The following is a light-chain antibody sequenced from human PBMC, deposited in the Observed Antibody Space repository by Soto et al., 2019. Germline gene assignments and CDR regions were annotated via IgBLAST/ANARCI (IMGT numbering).Light chain of an antibody. CDR3: QQFNSYPWT. J-gene: IGKJ1*01. Sequence: DIRMTQSPSALSASVGDRVTITCRASQSIRSWLAWYQHKPGKAPKLLIHDGSTLQSGVPSRFSGSGSGTDFTLTISSLQADDFGTYYCQQFNSYPWTFGQGTKVEIK. CDR1: QSIRSW. V-gene: IGKV1-5*01. CDR2: DGS.